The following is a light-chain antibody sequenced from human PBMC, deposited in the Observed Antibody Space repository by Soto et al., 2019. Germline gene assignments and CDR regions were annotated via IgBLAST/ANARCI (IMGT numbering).Light chain of an antibody. CDR2: GAS. CDR3: QQYDKWPPT. CDR1: QSVSRI. J-gene: IGKJ1*01. V-gene: IGKV3-15*01. Sequence: EIMMTQSPATLSVSPGERTTLSCRASQSVSRILAWYQQKPGQAPRHLIYGASTRATGIPVRFSGSGSGTEFTLTISSLQSEDFAVYYCQQYDKWPPTFGQGTKVDIK.